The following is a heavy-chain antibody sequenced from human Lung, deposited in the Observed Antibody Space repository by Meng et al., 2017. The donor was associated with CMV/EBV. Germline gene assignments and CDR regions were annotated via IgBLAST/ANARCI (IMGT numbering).Heavy chain of an antibody. V-gene: IGHV3-30*04. CDR1: GFSFSTYA. Sequence: RISCAASGFSFSTYAMHWVRQAPGKGLEWVALISNDGSNKYHADSVRGRFTIARDNSKNTLYLQMNSLRAEDTADYFCAVRSSGYSSAYYFYGRDVWXKGTXVTVSS. CDR3: AVRSSGYSSAYYFYGRDV. D-gene: IGHD3-22*01. CDR2: ISNDGSNK. J-gene: IGHJ6*04.